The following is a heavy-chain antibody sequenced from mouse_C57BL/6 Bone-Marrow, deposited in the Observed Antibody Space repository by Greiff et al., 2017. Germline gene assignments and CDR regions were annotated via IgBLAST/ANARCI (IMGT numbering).Heavy chain of an antibody. Sequence: EVHLVESGGGLVKPGGSLKLSCAASGFTFSSYAMSWVRQTPEKRLEWVATISDGGSYTYYPDNVKGRFTISRDNAKNNPYLQMSHLKSEDTGMYYCARDIYGGYCVGAVDYWGRGAAVTVSS. J-gene: IGHJ4*01. D-gene: IGHD2-3*01. V-gene: IGHV5-4*01. CDR1: GFTFSSYA. CDR2: ISDGGSYT. CDR3: ARDIYGGYCVGAVDY.